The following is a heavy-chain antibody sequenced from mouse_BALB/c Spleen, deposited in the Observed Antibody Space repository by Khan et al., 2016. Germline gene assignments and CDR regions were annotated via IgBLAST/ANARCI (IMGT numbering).Heavy chain of an antibody. CDR3: AKGIPTVIAARRHY. D-gene: IGHD1-1*01. Sequence: QIQLVQSGPELKKPGETVKISCKASGYTFTNFGINWVRQAPGKGLEWMDWINTNTGETTYADDFKGRFAFSLETSASTAYLQINNLKNEDTATXFCAKGIPTVIAARRHYWGKGTTRTVSS. CDR2: INTNTGET. V-gene: IGHV9-3-1*01. CDR1: GYTFTNFG. J-gene: IGHJ2*01.